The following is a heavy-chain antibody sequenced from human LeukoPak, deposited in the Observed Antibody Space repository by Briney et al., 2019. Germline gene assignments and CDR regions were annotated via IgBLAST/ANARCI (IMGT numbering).Heavy chain of an antibody. J-gene: IGHJ4*02. Sequence: SETLSLTCTVSGGSISSSSYYWGWIRQPPGKGLEWLGSIYYSGSTYYNPSLKSRVTISVDTSKNQFSLKLSSVTAADTAVYYCARGSGSSSLFWGQGTLVTVSS. V-gene: IGHV4-39*07. D-gene: IGHD6-13*01. CDR2: IYYSGST. CDR1: GGSISSSSYY. CDR3: ARGSGSSSLF.